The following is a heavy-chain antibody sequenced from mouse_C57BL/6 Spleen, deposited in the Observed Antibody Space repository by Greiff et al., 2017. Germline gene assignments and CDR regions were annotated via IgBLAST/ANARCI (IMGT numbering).Heavy chain of an antibody. Sequence: VKLMESGPELVKPGASVKISCKASGYAFSSSWMNWVKQRPGKGLEWIGRIYPGDGDTNYNGKFKGKATLTADKSSSTAYMQLSSLTSEDSAVYFCARRGLLRSMDYWGQGTSVTVSS. CDR2: IYPGDGDT. CDR3: ARRGLLRSMDY. D-gene: IGHD2-3*01. V-gene: IGHV1-82*01. CDR1: GYAFSSSW. J-gene: IGHJ4*01.